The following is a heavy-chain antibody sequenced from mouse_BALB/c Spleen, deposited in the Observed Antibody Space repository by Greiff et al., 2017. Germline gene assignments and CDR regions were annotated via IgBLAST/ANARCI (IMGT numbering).Heavy chain of an antibody. D-gene: IGHD2-10*02. J-gene: IGHJ4*01. CDR2: IRNKANGYTT. Sequence: EVQLQESGGGLVQPGGSLRLSCATSGFTFTDYYMSWVRQPPGKALEWLGFIRNKANGYTTEYSASVKGRFTISRDNSQSILYLQMNTLRAEDSATYYCARDIGYGNQGAMDYWGQGTSVTVSS. CDR3: ARDIGYGNQGAMDY. CDR1: GFTFTDYY. V-gene: IGHV7-3*02.